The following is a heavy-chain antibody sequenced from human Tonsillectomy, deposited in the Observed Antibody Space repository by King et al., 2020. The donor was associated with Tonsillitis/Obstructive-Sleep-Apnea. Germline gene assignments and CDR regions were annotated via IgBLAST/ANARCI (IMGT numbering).Heavy chain of an antibody. CDR1: GFTFSSYE. J-gene: IGHJ4*02. D-gene: IGHD3-10*01. Sequence: QLVQSGGGLVQPGGSLRLSCAASGFTFSSYEMNWVRQAPGKGLEWVSYISSSGSTIYYADSVKGRFTISRDNAKNSLYLQMNSLRAEDTAVYYCARDGGYTVVRGVMGPHEYYFDYWGQGTLVTVSS. V-gene: IGHV3-48*03. CDR2: ISSSGSTI. CDR3: ARDGGYTVVRGVMGPHEYYFDY.